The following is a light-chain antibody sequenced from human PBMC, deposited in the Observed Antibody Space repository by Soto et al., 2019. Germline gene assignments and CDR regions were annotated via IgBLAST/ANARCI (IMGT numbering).Light chain of an antibody. CDR1: SGDFFDYSY. V-gene: IGLV2-8*01. J-gene: IGLJ1*01. CDR2: EVS. CDR3: SSYAGSNSYV. Sequence: QSTLSHPPSASGPPGQSGTRSSPGTSGDFFDYSYFSWYQQYPGIGPRLMIYEVSNRPSGVPDRFSGSKSGNPASLTVSGLQAEDEADYYCSSYAGSNSYVFGTGTKVTGL.